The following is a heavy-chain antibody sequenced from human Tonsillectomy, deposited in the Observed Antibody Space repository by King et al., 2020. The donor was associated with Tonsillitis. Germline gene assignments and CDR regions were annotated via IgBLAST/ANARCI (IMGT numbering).Heavy chain of an antibody. J-gene: IGHJ6*02. CDR1: GGSISSGGYY. D-gene: IGHD2-15*01. CDR2: IYYSRST. CDR3: ARAARVYCSGGSCYSYYGMDG. Sequence: QLQESGPGLVKPSQTLSLTCTVSGGSISSGGYYWSWVRQHPGKGLEGIGYIYYSRSTYYNPSLQSRVTISVDTSKNQFSLQLSSVTAADTAVYYCARAARVYCSGGSCYSYYGMDGWGQGTTVTVPS. V-gene: IGHV4-31*03.